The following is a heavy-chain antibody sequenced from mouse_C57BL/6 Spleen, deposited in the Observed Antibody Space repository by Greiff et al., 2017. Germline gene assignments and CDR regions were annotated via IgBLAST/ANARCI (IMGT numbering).Heavy chain of an antibody. CDR3: TTGGLRRGFDY. D-gene: IGHD2-4*01. V-gene: IGHV14-4*01. Sequence: VQLQQSGAELVRPGASVKLSCTASGFNIKDDYMHWVKQRPEQGLEWIGWIDPENGDTEYASQFQGKATITADTSSNTAYLQLSSLTSEDTAVYYCTTGGLRRGFDYWGQGTTLTVSS. CDR1: GFNIKDDY. CDR2: IDPENGDT. J-gene: IGHJ2*01.